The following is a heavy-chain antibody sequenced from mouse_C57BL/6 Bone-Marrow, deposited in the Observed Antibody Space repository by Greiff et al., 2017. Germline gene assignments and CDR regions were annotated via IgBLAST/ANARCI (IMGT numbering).Heavy chain of an antibody. CDR1: GFNIKDDY. V-gene: IGHV14-4*01. J-gene: IGHJ3*01. CDR2: IDPENGDT. Sequence: VQLKQSGAELVRPGASVKLSCTASGFNIKDDYMHWVKQRPEQGLEWIGWIDPENGDTEYASKFQGKATITADTSSNTAYLQLSSLTSEDTAVYYCTTLNSPAYWGQGTLVTVSA. D-gene: IGHD3-1*01. CDR3: TTLNSPAY.